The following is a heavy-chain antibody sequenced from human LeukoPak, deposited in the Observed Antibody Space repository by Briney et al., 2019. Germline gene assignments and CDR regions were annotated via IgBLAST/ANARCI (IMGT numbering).Heavy chain of an antibody. CDR2: ISGGGGSV. V-gene: IGHV3-23*01. J-gene: IGHJ4*02. CDR3: AKDISRINVIVVAPGRGIDY. Sequence: PGGSLRLSCVGSGFTFSSTVMSWVRQAPGKGLEWVSGISGGGGSVYYADSVKGRFTISRDNSKSTLYLQMNSLRAEDTAVYYCAKDISRINVIVVAPGRGIDYWGQGTLVTVSS. D-gene: IGHD3-22*01. CDR1: GFTFSSTV.